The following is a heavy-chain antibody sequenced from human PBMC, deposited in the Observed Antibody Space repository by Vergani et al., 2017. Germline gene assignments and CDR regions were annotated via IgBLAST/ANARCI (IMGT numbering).Heavy chain of an antibody. CDR1: GFTFSSYA. V-gene: IGHV3-23*01. J-gene: IGHJ5*02. CDR2: ISGSGGST. CDR3: AREDYYDSSGGWFDP. D-gene: IGHD3-22*01. Sequence: EVQLLESGGGLVQPGGSLRLSCAASGFTFSSYAMSWVRQAPGKGLEWVSAISGSGGSTYYADSVKGRFTISRDNAKNSLYLQMNSLRAEDTAVYYCAREDYYDSSGGWFDPWGQGTLVTVSS.